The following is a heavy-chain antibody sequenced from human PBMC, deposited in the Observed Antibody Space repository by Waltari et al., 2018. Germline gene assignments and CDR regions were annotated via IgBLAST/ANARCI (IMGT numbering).Heavy chain of an antibody. CDR1: GGSISSGGYS. J-gene: IGHJ6*03. D-gene: IGHD2-2*01. Sequence: QLQLQESGSGLVKPSQTLSLTCAVSGGSISSGGYSWSWIRQPPGKGLEWIGYIYHSGSTYYNPALKSRVTISVDRSKNQFSLKLSSVTAADTAVYYCARAPRKFSTSIGDYYYMDVWGKGTTVTISS. V-gene: IGHV4-30-2*01. CDR2: IYHSGST. CDR3: ARAPRKFSTSIGDYYYMDV.